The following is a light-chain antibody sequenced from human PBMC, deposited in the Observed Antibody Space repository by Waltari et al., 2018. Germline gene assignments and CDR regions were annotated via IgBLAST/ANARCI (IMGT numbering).Light chain of an antibody. CDR1: SLRSYY. J-gene: IGLJ3*02. CDR2: GKN. V-gene: IGLV3-19*01. CDR3: NSRDISGNHLV. Sequence: SSELTQDPAVSVALGQTVRITCQGDSLRSYYASWYQPKPGQAPILVIYGKNNRPAGIPDRFSGSSSGNTAALTITGDQAEDEADYYCNSRDISGNHLVFGGGTKVTVL.